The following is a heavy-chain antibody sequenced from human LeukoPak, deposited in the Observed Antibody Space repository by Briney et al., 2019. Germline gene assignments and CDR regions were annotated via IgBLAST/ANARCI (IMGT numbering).Heavy chain of an antibody. V-gene: IGHV3-48*03. CDR3: AELGITMIGGV. J-gene: IGHJ6*04. CDR2: ISRSGSTI. Sequence: GGSLRLSCAASVFTFSSYEMNWVRQAPGRGLEWVSYISRSGSTIYYADSVKGRFTISRDNAKNSLYLQMNSLRAEDTAVYYCAELGITMIGGVWGKGNTVTISS. CDR1: VFTFSSYE. D-gene: IGHD3-10*02.